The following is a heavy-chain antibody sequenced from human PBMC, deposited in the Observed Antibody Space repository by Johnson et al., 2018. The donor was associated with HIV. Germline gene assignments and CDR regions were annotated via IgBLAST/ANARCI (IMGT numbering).Heavy chain of an antibody. V-gene: IGHV3-66*01. Sequence: VQLVESGGGVVQPGGSLRLSCAASGFTVSTNYMSWVRQAPGKGLEWVSLIYTGGSTFYADSVKGRFTISRDNSKNALYLQMNSLRAEDTAVYYCARELKIAVAGTGEAFDIWGQGTMVTVSS. CDR3: ARELKIAVAGTGEAFDI. CDR2: IYTGGST. J-gene: IGHJ3*02. CDR1: GFTVSTNY. D-gene: IGHD6-19*01.